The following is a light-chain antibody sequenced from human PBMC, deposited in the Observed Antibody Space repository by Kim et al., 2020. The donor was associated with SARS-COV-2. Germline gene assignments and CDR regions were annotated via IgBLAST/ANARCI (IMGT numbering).Light chain of an antibody. J-gene: IGKJ2*01. CDR3: QQYYSYPYT. CDR2: AAS. CDR1: QGISSY. V-gene: IGKV1-8*01. Sequence: SVSTGDTVTITGRARQGISSYLAWYQQKPGKAPKLLVYAASTLQSGVPSRFSGRGSGTDFTLTITCLQSEDFATYYCQQYYSYPYTFGLGTKLEI.